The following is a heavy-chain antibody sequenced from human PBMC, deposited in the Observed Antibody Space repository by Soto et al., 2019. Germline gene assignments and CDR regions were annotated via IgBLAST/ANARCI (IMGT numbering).Heavy chain of an antibody. CDR2: INSDGSVS. Sequence: PGGALRLSCAASGFTFSNYWMYWVRQAPGKGLVWVSRINSDGSVSSYADSVKGRLTISRDNVKNTLYLQMNSLRVEDTAVYYCARGDFVGGTCYSLEGAYYYYMDVWGKGTTVTGSS. D-gene: IGHD2-15*01. CDR1: GFTFSNYW. CDR3: ARGDFVGGTCYSLEGAYYYYMDV. J-gene: IGHJ6*03. V-gene: IGHV3-74*01.